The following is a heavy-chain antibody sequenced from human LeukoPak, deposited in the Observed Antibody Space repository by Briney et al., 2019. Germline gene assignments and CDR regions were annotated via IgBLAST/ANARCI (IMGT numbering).Heavy chain of an antibody. CDR3: ARVWGGDAFDT. CDR1: GFTFSSYS. V-gene: IGHV3-21*01. CDR2: ISSSSSYI. Sequence: GGSLRLSCAASGFTFSSYSMNWVRQAPGKGLEWVSSISSSSSYIYYADSVKGRFTISRDNAKNSLYLQMNSLRAEDTAVYYCARVWGGDAFDTWGQGTMVTVSS. D-gene: IGHD3-16*01. J-gene: IGHJ3*02.